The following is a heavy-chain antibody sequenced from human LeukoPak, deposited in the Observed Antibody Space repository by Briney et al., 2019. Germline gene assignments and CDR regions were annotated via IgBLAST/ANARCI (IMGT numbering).Heavy chain of an antibody. CDR1: GYTFTSYG. J-gene: IGHJ4*02. CDR3: ARDVPYDSSGYYNY. V-gene: IGHV1-18*01. D-gene: IGHD3-22*01. Sequence: GASVKVSCKASGYTFTSYGISWVRQAPGQGLEWMGWTSAYNGNTNYAQKLQGRVTMTTDTSTSTAYMELRSLRSDDTAVYYCARDVPYDSSGYYNYWGQGTLVTVSS. CDR2: TSAYNGNT.